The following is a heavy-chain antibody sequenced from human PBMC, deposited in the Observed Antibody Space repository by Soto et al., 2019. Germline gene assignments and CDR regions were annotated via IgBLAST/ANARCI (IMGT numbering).Heavy chain of an antibody. Sequence: SETLSLTCAVYGGSFSGYYWSWIRQPPGKGLEWIGEINHSGSTNYNPSLKSRVTISVDTSKNQFSLKLSSVTAADTAVYYCARGSLVLRYYYGMDVWGQGTTVTVSS. J-gene: IGHJ6*02. CDR2: INHSGST. V-gene: IGHV4-34*01. CDR1: GGSFSGYY. D-gene: IGHD6-13*01. CDR3: ARGSLVLRYYYGMDV.